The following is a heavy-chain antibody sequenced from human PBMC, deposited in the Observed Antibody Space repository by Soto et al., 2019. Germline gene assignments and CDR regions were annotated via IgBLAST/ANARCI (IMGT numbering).Heavy chain of an antibody. CDR3: ARDGYCTNGVCYTVFDY. CDR1: GGSISSYY. Sequence: SETLSLTCTVSGGSISSYYWSWIRQPPGKGLEWIGYIYYSGTTYYNPSLKSRVTISVDTSKNQFSLKLSSVTAADTAVYYCARDGYCTNGVCYTVFDYWGQGTLVTVSS. J-gene: IGHJ4*02. D-gene: IGHD2-8*01. CDR2: IYYSGTT. V-gene: IGHV4-59*12.